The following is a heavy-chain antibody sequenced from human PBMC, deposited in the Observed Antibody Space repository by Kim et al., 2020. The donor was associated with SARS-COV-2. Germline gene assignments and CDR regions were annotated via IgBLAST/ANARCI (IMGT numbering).Heavy chain of an antibody. CDR3: ARDLNCGGDCYPFDY. CDR2: INPSGGST. Sequence: ASVKVSCKASGYTFTSYYMHWVRQAPGQGLEWMGIINPSGGSTSYAQKFQGRVTMTRDTSTSTVYMELSSLRSEDTAVYYCARDLNCGGDCYPFDYWGQGTLVTVSS. J-gene: IGHJ4*02. D-gene: IGHD2-21*02. V-gene: IGHV1-46*01. CDR1: GYTFTSYY.